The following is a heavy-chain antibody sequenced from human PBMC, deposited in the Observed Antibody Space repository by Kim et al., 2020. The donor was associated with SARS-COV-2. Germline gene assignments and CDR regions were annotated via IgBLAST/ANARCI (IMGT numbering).Heavy chain of an antibody. D-gene: IGHD7-27*01. Sequence: TIYYADSVKGRFTISRDNAKNSLYLQMNSLRAEDTAVYYCARVTNWGLDYWGQGTLVTVSS. V-gene: IGHV3-48*04. CDR2: TI. CDR3: ARVTNWGLDY. J-gene: IGHJ4*02.